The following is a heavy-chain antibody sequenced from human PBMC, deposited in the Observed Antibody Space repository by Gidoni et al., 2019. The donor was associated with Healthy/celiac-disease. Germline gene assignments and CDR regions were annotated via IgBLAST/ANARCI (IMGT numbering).Heavy chain of an antibody. CDR3: AKDSDRYCTNGVCYRTVFDY. CDR2: ISGSGGST. V-gene: IGHV3-23*01. Sequence: EVQLLESGGGLVQPGGSLRLSCAASGFTFSSYAMSWVRQAPGKGLEWVSAISGSGGSTYYADSVKGRFTISRDNSKNTLYLQMNSLRAEDTAVYYCAKDSDRYCTNGVCYRTVFDYWGQGTLVTVSS. CDR1: GFTFSSYA. D-gene: IGHD2-8*01. J-gene: IGHJ4*02.